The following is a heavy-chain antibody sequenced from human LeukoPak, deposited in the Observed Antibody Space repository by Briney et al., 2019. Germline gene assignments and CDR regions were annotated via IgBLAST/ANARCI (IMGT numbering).Heavy chain of an antibody. CDR2: IYHSGST. D-gene: IGHD1-26*01. CDR1: GGSISSGGYS. J-gene: IGHJ4*02. V-gene: IGHV4-30-2*02. Sequence: TLSLTCAVSGGSISSGGYSWSWIRQPPGKGLEWIGYIYHSGSTYYNPSLKSRVTMSVDTSKNQFSLKLTSVTAADTAVYYCARVRGRAGILSYYDNSRQTGRYYVDNWGQGILVSVSS. CDR3: ARVRGRAGILSYYDNSRQTGRYYVDN.